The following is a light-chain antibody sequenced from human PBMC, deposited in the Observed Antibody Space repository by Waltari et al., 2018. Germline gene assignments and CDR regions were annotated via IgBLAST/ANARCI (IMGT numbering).Light chain of an antibody. V-gene: IGLV2-23*02. CDR3: CSYAGSTTSSVV. CDR1: SSDVGGYSL. Sequence: QSALTQPASVSGSPGQSITIPRTGSSSDVGGYSLCYLYQQHPGKAPKLMIYAVTKRPSGVSHRFSGSKSGNTASLTISGLQTEDEADYYCCSYAGSTTSSVVFGTGTKVIVL. CDR2: AVT. J-gene: IGLJ1*01.